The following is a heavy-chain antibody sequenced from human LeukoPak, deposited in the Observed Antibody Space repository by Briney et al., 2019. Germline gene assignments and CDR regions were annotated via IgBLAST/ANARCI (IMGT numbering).Heavy chain of an antibody. CDR3: ARAGGSGYDY. CDR2: ISSSSSTI. J-gene: IGHJ4*02. V-gene: IGHV3-48*01. D-gene: IGHD6-19*01. CDR1: GFTFSSYS. Sequence: GGSLRLSCAASGFTFSSYSMSWVRQAPGKGLEWVSYISSSSSTIYYADSVKGRFSISRDNAKNSLYLQMNGLRAEDTAVYYCARAGGSGYDYWGQGTLVTVSS.